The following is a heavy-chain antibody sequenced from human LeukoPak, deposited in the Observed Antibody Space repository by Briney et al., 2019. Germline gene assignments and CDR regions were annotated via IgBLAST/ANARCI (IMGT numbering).Heavy chain of an antibody. V-gene: IGHV4-61*02. J-gene: IGHJ6*02. Sequence: SSQTLSLTCTVSGGSISSGSYYWSWIRQPAGKGLEWIGRIYTSGSTNYNPSLKSRVTMSVDTSKNQFSLKLSSVTAADTAVYYCARDLGSYYDSSGYYYYGMDVWGQGTTVTVSS. CDR2: IYTSGST. D-gene: IGHD3-22*01. CDR1: GGSISSGSYY. CDR3: ARDLGSYYDSSGYYYYGMDV.